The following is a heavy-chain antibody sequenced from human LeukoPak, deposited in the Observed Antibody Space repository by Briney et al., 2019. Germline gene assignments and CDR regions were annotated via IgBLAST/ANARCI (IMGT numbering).Heavy chain of an antibody. D-gene: IGHD1-1*01. V-gene: IGHV3-15*01. CDR3: TTADDAYYYYYGMDV. Sequence: GGSLRLSCAASRFTFSNAWMSWVRQAPGKGLEWVGRIKSKTDGGTTDYAAPVKGRFTILRDDSKNTLYLQMNSLKTEDTAVYYCTTADDAYYYYYGMDVWGKGTTVTVSS. J-gene: IGHJ6*04. CDR1: RFTFSNAW. CDR2: IKSKTDGGTT.